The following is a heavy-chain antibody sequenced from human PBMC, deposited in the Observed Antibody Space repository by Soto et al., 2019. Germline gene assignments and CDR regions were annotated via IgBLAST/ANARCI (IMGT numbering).Heavy chain of an antibody. CDR2: VSWHSVTI. J-gene: IGHJ6*02. CDR3: AKDLTGAPAYHGMDV. CDR1: GFTFDDYA. Sequence: EVQLVESGGGLVQPGRSLRLSCAASGFTFDDYAMHWVRQAPGKGLEWVAGVSWHSVTIDYADSAKGRFTISRDNAKNSLYLQMNSLRADDTALYYCAKDLTGAPAYHGMDVWGQGTTVSVSS. V-gene: IGHV3-9*01. D-gene: IGHD7-27*01.